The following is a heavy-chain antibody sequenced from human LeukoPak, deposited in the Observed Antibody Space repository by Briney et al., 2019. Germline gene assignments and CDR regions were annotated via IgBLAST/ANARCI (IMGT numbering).Heavy chain of an antibody. CDR2: ISYDGSNK. J-gene: IGHJ6*02. Sequence: PGGSLRLSCAASGFTFSNAWMSWVRQAPGKGLEWVAVISYDGSNKYYADSVKGRFTISRHNSKNTLYLQMNSLRAEDTAVYYCARQRRVYYGSGSYYSYGMDVWGQGTTVTVSS. D-gene: IGHD3-10*01. CDR1: GFTFSNAW. V-gene: IGHV3-30*03. CDR3: ARQRRVYYGSGSYYSYGMDV.